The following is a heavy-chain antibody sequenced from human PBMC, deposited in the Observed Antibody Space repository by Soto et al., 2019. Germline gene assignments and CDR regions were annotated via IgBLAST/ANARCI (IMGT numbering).Heavy chain of an antibody. J-gene: IGHJ4*02. CDR1: GFTFSSYG. CDR2: ISYDGSNK. V-gene: IGHV3-30*18. Sequence: PGGSLRLSCAASGFTFSSYGMHWVRQAPGKGLEWVAVISYDGSNKYYADSVKGRFTISRDNSKNTLYLQMNSLRAEGTAVYYCAKDRGSGWSYFDYWGQGTLVTVSS. CDR3: AKDRGSGWSYFDY. D-gene: IGHD6-19*01.